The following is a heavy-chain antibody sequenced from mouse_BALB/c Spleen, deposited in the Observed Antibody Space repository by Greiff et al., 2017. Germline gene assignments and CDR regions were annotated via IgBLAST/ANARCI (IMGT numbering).Heavy chain of an antibody. V-gene: IGHV1-54*01. CDR1: GYAFTNYL. Sequence: VQLQQSGAELVRPVTSVKVSCKASGYAFTNYLIEWVKQRPGQGLEWIGVINPGSGGTNYNEKFKGKATLTADKSSSTAYMQLSSLTSDDSAVYFCARRSTMITTDAMDYWGQGTSVTVSS. D-gene: IGHD2-4*01. CDR3: ARRSTMITTDAMDY. CDR2: INPGSGGT. J-gene: IGHJ4*01.